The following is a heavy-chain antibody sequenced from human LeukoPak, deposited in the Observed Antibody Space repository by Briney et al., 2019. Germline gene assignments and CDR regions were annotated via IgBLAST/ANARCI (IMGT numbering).Heavy chain of an antibody. J-gene: IGHJ4*02. Sequence: ASVKVSCXASGYTFTGYYMHWVRQAPGQGLEWMGRINPNSGCTNCAQKFQRRVTMTRDTSISTAYMELSRLRSDDTAVYYCARVQGEMATIGTYWGQGTLVTVSS. D-gene: IGHD5-24*01. CDR2: INPNSGCT. CDR1: GYTFTGYY. V-gene: IGHV1-2*06. CDR3: ARVQGEMATIGTY.